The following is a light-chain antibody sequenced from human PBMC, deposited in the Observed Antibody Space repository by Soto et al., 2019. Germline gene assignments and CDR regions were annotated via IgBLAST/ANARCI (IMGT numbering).Light chain of an antibody. CDR1: QSVSSN. CDR3: QQYNNWPQT. J-gene: IGKJ1*01. Sequence: EIVMTQSPATLSVSPRERATLYCRASQSVSSNLAWYQQKPGQAPRPLIYGASTRATGIPARFSGSGSGTEFTLTISSLQSEDFAVYYCQQYNNWPQTFGQGTKV. CDR2: GAS. V-gene: IGKV3-15*01.